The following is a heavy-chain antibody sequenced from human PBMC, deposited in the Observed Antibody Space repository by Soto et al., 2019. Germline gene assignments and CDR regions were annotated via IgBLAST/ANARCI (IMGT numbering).Heavy chain of an antibody. CDR1: GGSISSYY. Sequence: QVQLQESGPGLVKPSETLSLTCTVSGGSISSYYWSWIRQAPGKGLEWIGYIYYSGYTNYNPSLKSRVTISVDTSKNQFSLKPSSVTAADTAVYYCARHSSSTRGWFDPWGQGTLVTVSS. D-gene: IGHD2-2*01. CDR2: IYYSGYT. V-gene: IGHV4-59*01. J-gene: IGHJ5*02. CDR3: ARHSSSTRGWFDP.